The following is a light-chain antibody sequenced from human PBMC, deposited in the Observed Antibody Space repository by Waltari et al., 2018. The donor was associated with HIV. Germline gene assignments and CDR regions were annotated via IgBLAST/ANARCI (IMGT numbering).Light chain of an antibody. CDR1: PFHIGRKT. CDR2: SDN. V-gene: IGLV1-44*01. J-gene: IGLJ3*02. CDR3: AAWDDSLNGWV. Sequence: QSVLTQPPSASGTPGQRVTISCSGGPFHIGRKTVGWYTPVPGTAPQLLIYSDNQRPLEVPDRFSGSKSGTSASLAISELQSDDEADYYCAAWDDSLNGWVFGGGTKVTVL.